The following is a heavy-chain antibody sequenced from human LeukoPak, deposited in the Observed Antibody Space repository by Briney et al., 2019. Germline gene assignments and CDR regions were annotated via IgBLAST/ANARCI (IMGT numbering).Heavy chain of an antibody. CDR2: INPSGGST. D-gene: IGHD6-19*01. CDR1: GYTFTSYY. J-gene: IGHJ4*02. V-gene: IGHV1-46*01. Sequence: ASVTVSCTASGYTFTSYYMHWVRRAPGQRLEWMGIINPSGGSTSYAQKFQGRVTMTRDTSTTTVYMELSSLRSEDAAVYYCARRTLYSSGWLPDYWGQGTLVTVSS. CDR3: ARRTLYSSGWLPDY.